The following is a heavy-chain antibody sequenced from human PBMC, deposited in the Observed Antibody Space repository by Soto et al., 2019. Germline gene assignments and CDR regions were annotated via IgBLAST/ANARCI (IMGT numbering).Heavy chain of an antibody. J-gene: IGHJ4*02. CDR2: NYYSGST. CDR3: AGGSRGWPPRLDY. CDR1: GGSISSYY. D-gene: IGHD6-19*01. Sequence: QVQLQESGPGLVKPSETLSLNCTVSGGSISSYYWSWIRQSPGKGLEWIGYNYYSGSTNYNPSLKSRATXSXDXXKKQVSVELSCVTAADTGVYCCAGGSRGWPPRLDYWGPGTLVTVCS. V-gene: IGHV4-59*12.